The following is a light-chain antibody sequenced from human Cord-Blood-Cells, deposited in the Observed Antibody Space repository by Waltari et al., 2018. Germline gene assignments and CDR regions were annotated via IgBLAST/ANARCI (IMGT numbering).Light chain of an antibody. CDR3: SAWDNSLSAWV. CDR2: RNN. V-gene: IGLV10-54*01. J-gene: IGLJ3*02. CDR1: SNNVRNQG. Sequence: QAGLTQPPSVSKGLRQTATLTCTGNSNNVRNQGAAWLQQHQGHPPKLLSYRNNNRPSGISERLSASRSGNTASLTITGLQPEDEADYYCSAWDNSLSAWVFGGGTKLTVL.